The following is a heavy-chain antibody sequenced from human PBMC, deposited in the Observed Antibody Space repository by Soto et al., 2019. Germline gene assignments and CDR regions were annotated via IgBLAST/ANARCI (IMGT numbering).Heavy chain of an antibody. CDR1: GGTFSSYT. V-gene: IGHV1-69*02. CDR3: AIVVAGTHGMGV. J-gene: IGHJ6*01. CDR2: IIHILGIA. D-gene: IGHD6-19*01. Sequence: QVQLVQSGAEVKKPGSSVKVSCKASGGTFSSYTISWVRQAPGQGLEWMGRIIHILGIATYAQKFQGRVTITADKATSTANMEPSRLRSEDTAVYYCAIVVAGTHGMGVWGQGTTATVSS.